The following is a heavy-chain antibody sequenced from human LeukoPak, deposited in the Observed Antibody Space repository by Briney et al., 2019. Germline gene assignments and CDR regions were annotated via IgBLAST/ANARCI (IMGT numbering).Heavy chain of an antibody. CDR2: IYYSGST. J-gene: IGHJ6*03. Sequence: SETLSLTCTVSGGSISSSSYYWGWIRQPPGKGLEWSGSIYYSGSTYYNPSLKSRVTISVDTSKNQFSLKLSSVTAADTAVYYCARVGPWVNPDYYYYYMDVWGKGTTVTVSS. V-gene: IGHV4-39*01. CDR1: GGSISSSSYY. D-gene: IGHD1-14*01. CDR3: ARVGPWVNPDYYYYYMDV.